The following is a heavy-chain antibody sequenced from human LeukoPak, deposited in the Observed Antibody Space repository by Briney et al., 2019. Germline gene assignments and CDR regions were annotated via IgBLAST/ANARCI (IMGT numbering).Heavy chain of an antibody. V-gene: IGHV3-11*06. Sequence: GGSLRLSCAASGFTFSDYYMSWIRQAPGKGLEWVSSISSSSSYIYYADSVKGRFTISRDNAKNSLYLQMNSLRAEDTAVYYCARVRSSSCISWGQGTLVTVSS. J-gene: IGHJ5*02. CDR1: GFTFSDYY. D-gene: IGHD6-13*01. CDR2: ISSSSSYI. CDR3: ARVRSSSCIS.